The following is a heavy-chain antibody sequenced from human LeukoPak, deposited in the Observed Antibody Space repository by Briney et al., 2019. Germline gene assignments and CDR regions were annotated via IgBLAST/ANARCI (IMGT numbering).Heavy chain of an antibody. D-gene: IGHD2-2*01. CDR1: GGTFSSYA. V-gene: IGHV1-69*13. CDR3: ARGNLGYCSSTSCPGGIYYYYGMDV. J-gene: IGHJ6*02. CDR2: IIPIFGTA. Sequence: ASVKVSCKASGGTFSSYAISWVRQAPGQGLEWMGGIIPIFGTANYAQKFQGRVTITADESTSAAYMELSSLRSEDTAVYYCARGNLGYCSSTSCPGGIYYYYGMDVWGQGTTVTVSS.